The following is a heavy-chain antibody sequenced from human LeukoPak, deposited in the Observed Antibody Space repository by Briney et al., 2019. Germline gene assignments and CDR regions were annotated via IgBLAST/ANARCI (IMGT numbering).Heavy chain of an antibody. CDR2: IIPILGIA. CDR3: ARNAVPAAIDWFDP. J-gene: IGHJ5*02. D-gene: IGHD2-2*01. Sequence: ASVKVSCKASGYTFTSYYMHWVRQAPGQGLEWMGRIIPILGIANYAQKFQGRVTITTDKSTSTAYMELSSLRSEDTAVYYCARNAVPAAIDWFDPWGQGTLVTVSS. CDR1: GYTFTSYY. V-gene: IGHV1-69*02.